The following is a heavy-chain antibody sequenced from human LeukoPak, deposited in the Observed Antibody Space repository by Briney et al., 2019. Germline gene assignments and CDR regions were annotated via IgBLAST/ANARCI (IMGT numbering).Heavy chain of an antibody. D-gene: IGHD3-10*01. CDR3: ARKGVLDAFDI. J-gene: IGHJ3*02. Sequence: GGSLRLSCAASGFTFSSYAMHWVRQAPGKGLEWVAVISYDGSNKYYADSVKGRFTISRDNSKNTLYLQMNSLRAEDTAVYYCARKGVLDAFDIWGQGTMVTVSS. CDR1: GFTFSSYA. CDR2: ISYDGSNK. V-gene: IGHV3-30-3*01.